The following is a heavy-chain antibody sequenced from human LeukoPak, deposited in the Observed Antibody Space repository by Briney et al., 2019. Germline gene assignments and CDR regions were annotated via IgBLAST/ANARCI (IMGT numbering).Heavy chain of an antibody. J-gene: IGHJ5*02. CDR1: GGTFSSYA. Sequence: GASVKYSCKASGGTFSSYAISWVREAPGQGLEWMGGIIPIFGTANYAQKFQGRVTITADKSTSTAYMELSSLRSEDTAVYYCARAGLRGSSSWFDPWGQGTLVTVSS. CDR3: ARAGLRGSSSWFDP. D-gene: IGHD4-17*01. V-gene: IGHV1-69*06. CDR2: IIPIFGTA.